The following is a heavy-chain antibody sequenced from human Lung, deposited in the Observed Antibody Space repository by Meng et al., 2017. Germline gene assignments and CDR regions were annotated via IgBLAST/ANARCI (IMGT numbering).Heavy chain of an antibody. CDR1: GYSFTNYG. J-gene: IGHJ4*02. CDR3: ARGRHCSSTTCYLSDS. D-gene: IGHD2-2*01. V-gene: IGHV1-18*01. CDR2: TSTYNSNR. Sequence: QVHLVQSGPDVRKPGASVKVSCQASGYSFTNYGINWVRQAPGKGLEWMGWTSTYNSNRNYAQSLQGRVTMTTDTSTTTAYMELRSLTFDDTAAYYCARGRHCSSTTCYLSDSWGQGTLVTVSS.